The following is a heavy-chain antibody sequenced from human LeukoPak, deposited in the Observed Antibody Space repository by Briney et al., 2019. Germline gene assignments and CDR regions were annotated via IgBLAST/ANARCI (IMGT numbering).Heavy chain of an antibody. D-gene: IGHD5-18*01. J-gene: IGHJ4*02. Sequence: GGSLRLSCAASGFTFSSYAMHWVRQAPGKGLEYVSAISSNGGSTYYANSVKGRFTISRDNSKSTLYLQMGSLRAEDMAVYYCARDGTTGYSYAYFDYWGQGTLVTVSS. CDR3: ARDGTTGYSYAYFDY. CDR2: ISSNGGST. V-gene: IGHV3-64*01. CDR1: GFTFSSYA.